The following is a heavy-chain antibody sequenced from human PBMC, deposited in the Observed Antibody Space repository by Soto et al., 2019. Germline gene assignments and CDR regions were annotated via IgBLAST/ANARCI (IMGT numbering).Heavy chain of an antibody. J-gene: IGHJ4*02. Sequence: QVQLVQSGAEVKKPGSSVKVSCKASGGTFSSYTISWVRQAPGQGLEWMGRIIPILGIANYAQKCQGRGTITADKSRSTAYMELRSLRSEDTAVYYCARGELSGGQSYFDYRGQGTLVTVSS. CDR2: IIPILGIA. CDR1: GGTFSSYT. D-gene: IGHD2-15*01. V-gene: IGHV1-69*02. CDR3: ARGELSGGQSYFDY.